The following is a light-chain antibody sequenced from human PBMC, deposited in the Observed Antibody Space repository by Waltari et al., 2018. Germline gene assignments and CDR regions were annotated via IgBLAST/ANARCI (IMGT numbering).Light chain of an antibody. J-gene: IGKJ4*01. Sequence: DIQMTQSPPSVSASVGARVTITCRASQGIRSWLSWYQQKPGKAPKLLIYATSNLQSGVPSRFSGSGSGTEFTLTIGSLQPEDVATYYCQEANSFPLTFGGGTKVEI. CDR3: QEANSFPLT. CDR1: QGIRSW. V-gene: IGKV1-12*01. CDR2: ATS.